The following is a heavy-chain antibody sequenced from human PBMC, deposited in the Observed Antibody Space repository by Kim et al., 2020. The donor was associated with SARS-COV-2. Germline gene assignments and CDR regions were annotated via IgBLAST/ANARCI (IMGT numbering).Heavy chain of an antibody. D-gene: IGHD6-13*01. CDR3: ARGHSSSWYSESFDY. V-gene: IGHV1-18*01. J-gene: IGHJ4*02. Sequence: QKLQGRVTMTTDTSTSTAYMELRSLRSDDTAVYYCARGHSSSWYSESFDYWGQGTLVTVSS.